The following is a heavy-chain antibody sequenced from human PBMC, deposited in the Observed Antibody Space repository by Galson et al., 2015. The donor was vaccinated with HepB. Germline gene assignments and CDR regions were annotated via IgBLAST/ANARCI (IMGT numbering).Heavy chain of an antibody. J-gene: IGHJ4*02. Sequence: SLRLSCAASGFTSSTSGAHWLRQAPGKGLEWVAVISFDGNYIEYSDSVKGRFTISRDNLKNTLYLQMTSLRVEDTAVYYCAKVQATTVRGLIDFWGQGTLVTVSS. CDR1: GFTSSTSG. V-gene: IGHV3-30*18. CDR2: ISFDGNYI. CDR3: AKVQATTVRGLIDF. D-gene: IGHD3-10*01.